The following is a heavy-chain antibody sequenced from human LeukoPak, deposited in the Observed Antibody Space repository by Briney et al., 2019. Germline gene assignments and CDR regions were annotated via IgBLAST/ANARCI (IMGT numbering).Heavy chain of an antibody. CDR1: GFTFSDYY. CDR3: ARDLLSVVVVPAAIYYYYYGMDV. V-gene: IGHV3-11*01. J-gene: IGHJ6*02. Sequence: GGSLRLSCAASGFTFSDYYMSWIRQAPGKGLEWVSYISSSGSTIYYADSVKGRFTISRDNAKNSLYLQMNSLRAEDTAVYYCARDLLSVVVVPAAIYYYYYGMDVWGQGTTVTVSS. D-gene: IGHD2-2*01. CDR2: ISSSGSTI.